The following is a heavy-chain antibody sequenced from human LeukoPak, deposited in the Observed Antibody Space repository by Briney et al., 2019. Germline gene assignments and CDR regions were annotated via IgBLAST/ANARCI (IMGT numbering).Heavy chain of an antibody. J-gene: IGHJ4*02. CDR3: ARARGRYSGSYYETYYFDY. V-gene: IGHV3-66*01. CDR1: GFTFSSSA. CDR2: IYSGGST. D-gene: IGHD1-26*01. Sequence: GGSLRLSCAASGFTFSSSAMSWVRQAPGKGLEWVSVIYSGGSTYYADSVKGRFTISRDNSKNTLYLQMNSLRAEDTAAYYCARARGRYSGSYYETYYFDYWGQGTLVTVSS.